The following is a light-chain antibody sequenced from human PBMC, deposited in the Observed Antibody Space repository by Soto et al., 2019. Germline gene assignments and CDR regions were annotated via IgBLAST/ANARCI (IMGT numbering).Light chain of an antibody. J-gene: IGKJ5*01. CDR3: QQYYSTPIT. V-gene: IGKV4-1*01. CDR1: QSVLYSSNNKNY. CDR2: WAS. Sequence: DIVMTQSPDSLAVSLGERATINCKSSQSVLYSSNNKNYLSWYRQKPGQPPKLLISWASTRESGVPDRFSGSVSGTDVTLTISSLQAEGVAVYYCQQYYSTPITFGQGTRLEIK.